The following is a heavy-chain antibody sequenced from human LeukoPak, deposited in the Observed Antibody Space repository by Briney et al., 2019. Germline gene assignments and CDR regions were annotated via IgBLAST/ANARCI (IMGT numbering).Heavy chain of an antibody. Sequence: GGSLRLSCAASGFTFSSYVMSWVRQAPGKGLEWVSAISGSGGSTYYADSVKGRFTISRDNSKNTLYLQMNSLRAEDTAVYYCAKDLGNYYDSSGYNHWGQGTLVTVSS. CDR3: AKDLGNYYDSSGYNH. D-gene: IGHD3-22*01. CDR1: GFTFSSYV. V-gene: IGHV3-23*01. J-gene: IGHJ5*02. CDR2: ISGSGGST.